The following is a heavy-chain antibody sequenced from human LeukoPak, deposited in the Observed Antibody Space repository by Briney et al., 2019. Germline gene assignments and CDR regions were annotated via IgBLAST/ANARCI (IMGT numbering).Heavy chain of an antibody. Sequence: ASVKVSCKASGYTFTAYYMYWVRQAPGQGLEWMGWINPNTGGTNSAQKFQGRVTMTRDTSISTAYMELKRLSSDDTAAYFCAREGFCTGSKCPAEYWGQGTLVTVSS. D-gene: IGHD2-8*02. CDR1: GYTFTAYY. V-gene: IGHV1-2*02. CDR2: INPNTGGT. CDR3: AREGFCTGSKCPAEY. J-gene: IGHJ4*02.